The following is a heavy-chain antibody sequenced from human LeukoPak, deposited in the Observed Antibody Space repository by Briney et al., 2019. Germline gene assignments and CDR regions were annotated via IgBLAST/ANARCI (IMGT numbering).Heavy chain of an antibody. CDR3: ARVDFWSGYHLDY. J-gene: IGHJ4*02. V-gene: IGHV3-21*01. D-gene: IGHD3-3*01. CDR1: GFTFSSYS. CDR2: ISSSSSYI. Sequence: GGSLRLSCAASGFTFSSYSMNWVRRAPGKGLEWVSSISSSSSYIYYADSVKGRFTISRDNAKNSLYLQMNSLRAEDTAVYYCARVDFWSGYHLDYWGQGTLVTVSS.